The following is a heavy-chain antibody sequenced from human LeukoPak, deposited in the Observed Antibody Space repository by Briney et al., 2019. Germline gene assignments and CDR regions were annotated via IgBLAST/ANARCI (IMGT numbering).Heavy chain of an antibody. Sequence: GGSLRLSCAASGFTFSSSWMHWVRHAPGKGLIWVSRISNDGRSTTYADSVKGRFTISRDNSKNTVYLRMSCLSDEDMAVYYCASGVYSSLYYFDYWSQGTLVTVSS. J-gene: IGHJ4*02. V-gene: IGHV3-74*03. CDR1: GFTFSSSW. CDR2: ISNDGRST. CDR3: ASGVYSSLYYFDY. D-gene: IGHD5/OR15-5a*01.